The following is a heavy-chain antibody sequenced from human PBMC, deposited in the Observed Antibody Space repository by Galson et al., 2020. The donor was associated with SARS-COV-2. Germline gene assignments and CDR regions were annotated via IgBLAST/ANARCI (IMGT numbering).Heavy chain of an antibody. V-gene: IGHV4-61*02. Sequence: SETLSLTCTVSGGSISSGSYYWSWIRQPAGKGLEWIGRIYTSGRTNYNPSLQSRVTISIDTSKNKFSLELTSVTAADTAVYFCAYGVVSGTGYWGQGILVTVSS. D-gene: IGHD2-15*01. CDR2: IYTSGRT. CDR1: GGSISSGSYY. J-gene: IGHJ4*02. CDR3: AYGVVSGTGY.